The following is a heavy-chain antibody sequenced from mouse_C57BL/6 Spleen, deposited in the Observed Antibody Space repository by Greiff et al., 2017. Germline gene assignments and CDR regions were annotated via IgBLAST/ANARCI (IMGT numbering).Heavy chain of an antibody. V-gene: IGHV1-52*01. CDR2: IDPSDSET. Sequence: QVQLQQPGAELVRPGSSVKLSCKASGYTFTSYWMHWVKQRPIQGLEWIGNIDPSDSETHYNQKFKDKATLTVDKSSSTAYMQLSSLTSEDSAVYYCARSVTGMDAMDYWGQGTSVTVAS. CDR1: GYTFTSYW. J-gene: IGHJ4*01. D-gene: IGHD4-1*01. CDR3: ARSVTGMDAMDY.